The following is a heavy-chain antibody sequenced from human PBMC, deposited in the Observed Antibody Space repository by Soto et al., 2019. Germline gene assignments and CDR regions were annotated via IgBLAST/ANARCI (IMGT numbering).Heavy chain of an antibody. CDR3: ASRDPGTSVDY. D-gene: IGHD1-7*01. V-gene: IGHV4-4*02. Sequence: SETLSLTCAVSGGSFTSNNWWTWARQPPGQGLEWIGEIYRTGSTNYNPSLKSRVTISLDKSENQFSLKVTSLTAADTAVYYCASRDPGTSVDYWGQGTLVTVSS. J-gene: IGHJ4*02. CDR2: IYRTGST. CDR1: GGSFTSNNW.